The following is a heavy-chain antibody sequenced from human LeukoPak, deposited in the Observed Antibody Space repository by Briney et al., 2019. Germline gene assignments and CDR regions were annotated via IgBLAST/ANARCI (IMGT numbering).Heavy chain of an antibody. CDR2: ISSSSSYI. D-gene: IGHD3-10*01. J-gene: IGHJ4*02. CDR1: GFTFSGYN. CDR3: ARGSLVHYYGAGSYRIRAGFDY. V-gene: IGHV3-21*01. Sequence: GGSLRLPCAASGFTFSGYNMNWVRQAPGTGLEWVSFISSSSSYIYYADSVKGRFTISRDNAKNSLYLQMNSLRAEDTAVYYCARGSLVHYYGAGSYRIRAGFDYWGQGTLVTVSS.